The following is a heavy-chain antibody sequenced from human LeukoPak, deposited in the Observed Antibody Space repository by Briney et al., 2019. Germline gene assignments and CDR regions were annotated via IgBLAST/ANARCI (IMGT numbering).Heavy chain of an antibody. Sequence: GGSLRLSCAASGFTLSDSYMSWIRKPPGKGLEWISYIGGSSSDTWYADSVKGRFTISRDNARNSLYVQMNSLRAEDSAVYYCVRGAPSAADWGQGTLVTVSS. CDR3: VRGAPSAAD. CDR2: IGGSSSDT. J-gene: IGHJ4*02. V-gene: IGHV3-11*06. CDR1: GFTLSDSY.